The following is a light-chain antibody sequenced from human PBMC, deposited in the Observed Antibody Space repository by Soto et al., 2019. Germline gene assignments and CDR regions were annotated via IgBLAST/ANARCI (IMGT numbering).Light chain of an antibody. Sequence: SALTQPASVSGSPGQSFTIPCTGSSSDVGAYHSVSWYQQHPGKAPKLIIFDVSNRPSGVSNRFSGSKSGNTASLTISGLQAEDEADYYCSSFTDTGTVMFGGGTKVTVL. J-gene: IGLJ3*02. CDR3: SSFTDTGTVM. V-gene: IGLV2-14*03. CDR2: DVS. CDR1: SSDVGAYHS.